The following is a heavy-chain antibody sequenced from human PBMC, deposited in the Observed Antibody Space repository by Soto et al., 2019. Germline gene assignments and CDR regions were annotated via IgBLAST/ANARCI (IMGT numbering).Heavy chain of an antibody. CDR2: INVDNGDT. Sequence: QVQLVQSGAEVKMPGASVKVSCKAYGYSFMSYGIHWVRQAPGQSLEWMGWINVDNGDTKYSQNFQDRVTIIRDTSASTVYMELSSLRTEDTAVYYCARVGLKYLRWFAPWGQGSLVTVSS. CDR3: ARVGLKYLRWFAP. CDR1: GYSFMSYG. J-gene: IGHJ5*02. V-gene: IGHV1-3*01. D-gene: IGHD6-6*01.